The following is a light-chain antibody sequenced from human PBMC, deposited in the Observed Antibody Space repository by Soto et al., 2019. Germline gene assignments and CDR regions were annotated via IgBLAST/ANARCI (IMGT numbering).Light chain of an antibody. V-gene: IGKV3-11*01. CDR2: DAS. Sequence: EIVLIQSPATLSLSPGERATLSCRASQSVSSYLAWYQQKPGQAPRLLIYDASNRATGIPDRFSGSGSGTDFTLTISSLEPEDSAVYYCQQRSNWPPVTFGGGTKVEIK. CDR3: QQRSNWPPVT. J-gene: IGKJ4*01. CDR1: QSVSSY.